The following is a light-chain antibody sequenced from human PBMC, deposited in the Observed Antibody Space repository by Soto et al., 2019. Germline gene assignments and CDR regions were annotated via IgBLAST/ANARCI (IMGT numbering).Light chain of an antibody. CDR3: SSYTSSSTLWV. V-gene: IGLV2-14*01. CDR1: SSDVGGYNY. CDR2: DVS. J-gene: IGLJ1*01. Sequence: QSSLTKPASVYGSPGQSITISCPGTSSDVGGYNYVSWYQQHPGKAPKLMIYDVSNRPSGVSNRFSGSKSGNTASLTISGLQAEDEADYYCSSYTSSSTLWVFGTGTKVTVL.